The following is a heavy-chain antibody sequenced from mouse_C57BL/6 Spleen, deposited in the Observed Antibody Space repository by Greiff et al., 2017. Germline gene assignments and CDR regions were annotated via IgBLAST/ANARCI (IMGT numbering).Heavy chain of an antibody. CDR2: IWSGGST. D-gene: IGHD1-1*01. CDR3: ARHYGRAMDY. Sequence: VQLVESGPGLVQPSQSLSITCPVSGFSLTSYGVHWVRQSPGKGLEWLGVIWSGGSTDYNAAFISRLSISKDNSKSQVFFKMNSLQADDTAIYYCARHYGRAMDYWGQGTSVTVSS. V-gene: IGHV2-2*01. CDR1: GFSLTSYG. J-gene: IGHJ4*01.